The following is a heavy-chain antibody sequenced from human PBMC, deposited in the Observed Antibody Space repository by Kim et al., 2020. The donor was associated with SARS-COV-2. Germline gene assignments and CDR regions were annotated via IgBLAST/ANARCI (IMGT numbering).Heavy chain of an antibody. CDR2: INPSGGST. CDR3: ARDREAAGESYTLYYYYYYMDV. D-gene: IGHD2-2*02. CDR1: GYTFTSYY. J-gene: IGHJ6*03. Sequence: ASVKVSCKASGYTFTSYYMHWVRQAPGQGLEWMGIINPSGGSTSYAQKFQGRVTMTRDTSTSTVYMELSSLRSEDTAVYYCARDREAAGESYTLYYYYYYMDVWGKGTTVTVSS. V-gene: IGHV1-46*01.